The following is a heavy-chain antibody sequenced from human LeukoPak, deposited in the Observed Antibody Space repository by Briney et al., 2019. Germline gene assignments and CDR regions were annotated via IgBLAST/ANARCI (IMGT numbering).Heavy chain of an antibody. CDR3: ARSVCSGGSCYPLFDY. CDR2: IWYDGSNK. D-gene: IGHD2-15*01. V-gene: IGHV3-33*01. Sequence: GGSLRLSCAASGFTFSSYGMHWVRQAPGKGLEWVAVIWYDGSNKYYADSVKGRFTISRDNSKNTLYLQMNSLRAEDTAVYYCARSVCSGGSCYPLFDYWGQGTLVTVSS. CDR1: GFTFSSYG. J-gene: IGHJ4*02.